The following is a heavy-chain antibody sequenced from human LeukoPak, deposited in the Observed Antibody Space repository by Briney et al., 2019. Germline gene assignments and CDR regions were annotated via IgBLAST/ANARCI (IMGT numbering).Heavy chain of an antibody. V-gene: IGHV4-4*02. CDR1: AGSITTNW. J-gene: IGHJ4*02. CDR3: ARGGAHYTVTAPFDY. Sequence: SGTLSLTCAVSAGSITTNWWSWVRQPPGKGLEWIGEIYHSGTTNSNPSLKSRVTISVDKSKNQFSLKLSSVTAADTAVYYCARGGAHYTVTAPFDYWGQGTLVTVSS. D-gene: IGHD4-17*01. CDR2: IYHSGTT.